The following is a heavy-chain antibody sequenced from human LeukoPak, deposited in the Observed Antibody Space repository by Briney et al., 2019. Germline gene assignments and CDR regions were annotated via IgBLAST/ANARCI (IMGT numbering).Heavy chain of an antibody. J-gene: IGHJ4*02. Sequence: SETLSLTCTVSGGSISSSSYYWGWIRQPPGKGLEWIGSIYYSGSTYYNPSLKSRVTISVDTSKNQFSLKLSSVTAADTAVYYCARTYSCGWYGNWGQGTLVTVSS. CDR1: GGSISSSSYY. CDR2: IYYSGST. CDR3: ARTYSCGWYGN. V-gene: IGHV4-39*01. D-gene: IGHD6-19*01.